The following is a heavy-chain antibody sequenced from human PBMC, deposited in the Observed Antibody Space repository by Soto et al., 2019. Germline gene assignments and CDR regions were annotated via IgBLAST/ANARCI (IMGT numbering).Heavy chain of an antibody. CDR2: ITTSGINV. Sequence: EVQLVESGGGLVKPGGSLRLSCAASGFTFTTYSMNWVRQAPGKGLEWVSSITTSGINVYYADSVKGRFTISRDSAKNSVFLQMNSLRAEDTAVYYCARGRFFDFWGQGALVTVSS. V-gene: IGHV3-21*01. J-gene: IGHJ4*02. CDR1: GFTFTTYS. CDR3: ARGRFFDF.